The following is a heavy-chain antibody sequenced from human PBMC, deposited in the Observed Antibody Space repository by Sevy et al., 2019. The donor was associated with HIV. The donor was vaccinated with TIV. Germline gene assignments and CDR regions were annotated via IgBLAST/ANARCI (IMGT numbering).Heavy chain of an antibody. D-gene: IGHD2-8*02. CDR3: ARESKSVLADYYYFAMDV. J-gene: IGHJ6*02. V-gene: IGHV3-74*01. Sequence: GGSLRLSCSGSGFSFSSHWMHWVRQVPGKGLLWVALINIDGSSPHYADSVKGRFTISRDNGKDTLYLQMNSLRAEDTAVYYCARESKSVLADYYYFAMDVWGRGTTVTVSS. CDR1: GFSFSSHW. CDR2: INIDGSSP.